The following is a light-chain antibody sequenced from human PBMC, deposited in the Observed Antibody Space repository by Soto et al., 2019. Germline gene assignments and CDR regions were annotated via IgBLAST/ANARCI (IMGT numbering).Light chain of an antibody. V-gene: IGKV3-20*01. CDR3: RQYGSSPWT. Sequence: EIVLTQSPGTLSLSPGERATLSCRASQSVSSSYLAGYQQKPGQAPRLLIYGASSRVTGIPDRFSGSGSGTDFPLAISRLEPDGFAVYYCRQYGSSPWTFGQGTKVEIK. J-gene: IGKJ1*01. CDR2: GAS. CDR1: QSVSSSY.